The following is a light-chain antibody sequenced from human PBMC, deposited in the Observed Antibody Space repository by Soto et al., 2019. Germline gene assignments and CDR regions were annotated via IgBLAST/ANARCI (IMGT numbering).Light chain of an antibody. CDR3: CSYAGSYTLL. CDR1: SSDVGFYDY. V-gene: IGLV2-11*01. CDR2: DVN. Sequence: QSALTQPRSVSGSPGQSVTISCTGTSSDVGFYDYVSWYQQHPGKAPKLMIYDVNERPSGVPDRFSGSKSGNTASLTISGLRADDEADYYCCSYAGSYTLLFGGGTKVTVL. J-gene: IGLJ2*01.